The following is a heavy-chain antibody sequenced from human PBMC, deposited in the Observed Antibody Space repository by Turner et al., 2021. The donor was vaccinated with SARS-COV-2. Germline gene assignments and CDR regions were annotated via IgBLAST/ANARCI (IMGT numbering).Heavy chain of an antibody. V-gene: IGHV4-39*01. J-gene: IGHJ6*02. CDR1: AGSISSSTYY. CDR2: IYYSGST. D-gene: IGHD5-18*01. CDR3: ARLMDAAMDYYGMDV. Sequence: HLQLQGSRPGLGMPSDSPSPTFSLVAGSISSSTYYWGWIRQPPGKGLEWIGNIYYSGSTYYNPSLKSRVTISVDTSKNQFSLKLSSVTAADTAVYYCARLMDAAMDYYGMDVWGQGTTVTVSS.